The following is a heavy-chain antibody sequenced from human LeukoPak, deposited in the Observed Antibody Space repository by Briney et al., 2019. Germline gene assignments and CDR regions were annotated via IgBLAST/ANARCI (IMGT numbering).Heavy chain of an antibody. CDR3: ARSQNYYGSGDY. CDR1: GDSVSNGNYY. D-gene: IGHD3-10*01. J-gene: IGHJ4*02. CDR2: IYYTGKT. Sequence: SETLSLTCTVSGDSVSNGNYYWSWLRQPPGKALEWIGYIYYTGKTYYNPSLEGRVTILVDTSRNHFSVKLSSVTAADTAVHYCARSQNYYGSGDYWSQGTLVTVSS. V-gene: IGHV4-61*03.